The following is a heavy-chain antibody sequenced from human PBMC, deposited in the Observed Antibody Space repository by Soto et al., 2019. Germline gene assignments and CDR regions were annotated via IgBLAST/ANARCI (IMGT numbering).Heavy chain of an antibody. CDR1: GLTFSSYA. V-gene: IGHV3-23*01. CDR2: MSGGGETT. J-gene: IGHJ4*02. Sequence: EVQLLESGGGLVQPGGSLSLSCAASGLTFSSYAMTWVRQAPGKGLEWVPAMSGGGETTYYADSVKGRFTISRDNSRNTVYLQVSSLRADDSAASYCAKWHTYYYDSRGFSGFDCWGRGTLVTVSS. CDR3: AKWHTYYYDSRGFSGFDC. D-gene: IGHD3-22*01.